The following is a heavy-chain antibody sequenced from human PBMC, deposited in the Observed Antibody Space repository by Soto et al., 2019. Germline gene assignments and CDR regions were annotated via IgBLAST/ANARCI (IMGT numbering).Heavy chain of an antibody. CDR3: ARRRYCSGGSCYWFDH. CDR1: GGSIGSSSYY. CDR2: IYYSGST. V-gene: IGHV4-39*01. D-gene: IGHD2-15*01. Sequence: LSXTCTVSGGSIGSSSYYWGWIRQPPGKGLEWIGSIYYSGSTYYNPSLKSRVTISVDTSKNQFSLKLSSVTAADTAVYYCARRRYCSGGSCYWFDHWGQGTLVTVSS. J-gene: IGHJ5*02.